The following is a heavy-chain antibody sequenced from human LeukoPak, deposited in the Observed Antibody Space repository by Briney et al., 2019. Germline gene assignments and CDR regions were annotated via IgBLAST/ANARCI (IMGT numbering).Heavy chain of an antibody. D-gene: IGHD1-26*01. V-gene: IGHV4-34*01. CDR1: GGSFSGYY. CDR3: ARGSSVELFDY. Sequence: SETLSLTCAVYGGSFSGYYWSWIRRPPGKGLEWIGEINHSGSTNYNPSLKSRVTISVDTSKNQFSLKLSSVTAADTAVYYCARGSSVELFDYWGQGTLVTVSS. CDR2: INHSGST. J-gene: IGHJ4*02.